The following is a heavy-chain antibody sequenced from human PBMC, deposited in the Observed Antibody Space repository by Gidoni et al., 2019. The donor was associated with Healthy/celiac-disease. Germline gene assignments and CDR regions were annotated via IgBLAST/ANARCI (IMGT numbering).Heavy chain of an antibody. CDR1: GFTFRSYG. V-gene: IGHV3-30*18. D-gene: IGHD3-22*01. CDR3: AKEDVYYDSSGYYD. Sequence: QVQLVESGGGVVQPGRSLRLSCAASGFTFRSYGMHWVRQAPGKGLEWVAVISYDGSNKYYADSVKGRFTISRDNSKNTLYLQMNSLRAEDTAVYYCAKEDVYYDSSGYYDWGQGTLVTVSS. CDR2: ISYDGSNK. J-gene: IGHJ4*02.